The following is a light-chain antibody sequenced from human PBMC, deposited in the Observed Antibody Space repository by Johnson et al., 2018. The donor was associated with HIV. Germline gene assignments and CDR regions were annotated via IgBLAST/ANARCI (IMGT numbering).Light chain of an antibody. CDR2: DNN. J-gene: IGLJ1*01. Sequence: QSVLTQSPSVSSAPGQKVTISCSGSSSNIANNYVSWYQQIPGTAPKLLIYDNNKRPSGIPDRFSGSKSGTSATLGITGLQTGDEADYYCGTWDNSLTPFYVFGTATKVTVL. V-gene: IGLV1-51*01. CDR1: SSNIANNY. CDR3: GTWDNSLTPFYV.